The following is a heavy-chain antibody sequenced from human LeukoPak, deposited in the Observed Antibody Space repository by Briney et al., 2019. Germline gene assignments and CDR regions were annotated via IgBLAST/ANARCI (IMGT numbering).Heavy chain of an antibody. Sequence: GGSLRLSCAASEFTFSNYVMNWVRQAPGKGLEWVSSIRQSGDITYYADSVKGRFTISRDNSKNTLYLQMNSLRAEDTAVYYCAKDGGYDSYFDYWGQGTLVTVSS. J-gene: IGHJ4*02. CDR3: AKDGGYDSYFDY. D-gene: IGHD5-12*01. V-gene: IGHV3-23*01. CDR2: IRQSGDIT. CDR1: EFTFSNYV.